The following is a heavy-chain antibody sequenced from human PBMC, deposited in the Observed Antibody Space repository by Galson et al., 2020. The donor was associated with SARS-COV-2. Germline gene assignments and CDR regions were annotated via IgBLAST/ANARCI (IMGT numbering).Heavy chain of an antibody. CDR2: INHSGST. CDR3: ARDGAARLHYYYGMDV. D-gene: IGHD2-15*01. V-gene: IGHV4-34*01. Sequence: SQTLSLTCAVYGTSLSGYYWTWIRQPPGKGLEWIGDINHSGSTTYNPSLKSRVTISVDTSKNQFFLKLTSVTAADTGVYHCARDGAARLHYYYGMDVWGQGTTVTVSS. CDR1: GTSLSGYY. J-gene: IGHJ6*02.